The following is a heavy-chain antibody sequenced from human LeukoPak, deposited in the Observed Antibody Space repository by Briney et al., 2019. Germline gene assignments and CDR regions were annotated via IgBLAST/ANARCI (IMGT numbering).Heavy chain of an antibody. Sequence: GGSLRLSCAASGFTFSSYAMHWVRQAPGKGLEWVAVISYDGSNRYYADSVKGRFIISRDNSKNTLYLQMNSLRAEDTAVYYCARGFDYVWGSYRDFDYWGQGTLVTVSS. V-gene: IGHV3-30-3*01. J-gene: IGHJ4*02. D-gene: IGHD3-16*02. CDR1: GFTFSSYA. CDR2: ISYDGSNR. CDR3: ARGFDYVWGSYRDFDY.